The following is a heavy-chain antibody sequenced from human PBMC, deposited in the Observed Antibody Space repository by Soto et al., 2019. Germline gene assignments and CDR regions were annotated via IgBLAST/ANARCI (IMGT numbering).Heavy chain of an antibody. CDR1: GFNFSDFG. CDR2: ISSDGSNK. J-gene: IGHJ4*02. Sequence: QVQLVESGGGVVHPGRSLRLSCTASGFNFSDFGMHWVRQAPGKGLEWLALISSDGSNKFYADSVRGRFTVSRDRSDNALHRHMSAVRNDDTEMYYCAKDFARGPMGMWLDSWGQVTLVIVSS. CDR3: AKDFARGPMGMWLDS. V-gene: IGHV3-30*18. D-gene: IGHD1-26*01.